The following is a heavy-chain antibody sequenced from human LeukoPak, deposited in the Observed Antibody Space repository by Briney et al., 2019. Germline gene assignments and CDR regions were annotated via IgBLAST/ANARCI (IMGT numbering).Heavy chain of an antibody. J-gene: IGHJ4*02. D-gene: IGHD6-13*01. CDR1: GGSFSGYC. V-gene: IGHV4-34*01. Sequence: SETLSLTCAVYGGSFSGYCWSWIRQPPGKGLEWIGEINHSGSTYYNPSLKSRVTISVDTSKNQFSLKLSSVTAADTAVYYCARGTGYSSSWYNYWGQGTLVTVSS. CDR2: INHSGST. CDR3: ARGTGYSSSWYNY.